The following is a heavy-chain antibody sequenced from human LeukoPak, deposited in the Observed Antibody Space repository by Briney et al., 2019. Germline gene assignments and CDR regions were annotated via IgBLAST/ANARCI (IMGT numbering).Heavy chain of an antibody. CDR1: GYTFTSYG. CDR2: ISAYNGNT. D-gene: IGHD6-19*01. CDR3: ARGKVAGSAHYYYGMDV. J-gene: IGHJ6*02. Sequence: ASVKVSCKASGYTFTSYGISWVRQAPGQGLEWMGWISAYNGNTNYAQKLQGGVTMTTDTSTSTAYMELRSLRSDDTAVYYCARGKVAGSAHYYYGMDVWGQGTTVTVSS. V-gene: IGHV1-18*01.